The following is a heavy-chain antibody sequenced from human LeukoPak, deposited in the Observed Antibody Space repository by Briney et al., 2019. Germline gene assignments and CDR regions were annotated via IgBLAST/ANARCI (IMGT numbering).Heavy chain of an antibody. Sequence: GGSLRLSCAASGFTFSSYGMHWVRQAPGKGLEWVAVISYDGSNKYYADSVKGRFTISRDNSKNTLYLQMNSLRAEDTAVYYCAKDYWAPIDYYDSSGYFDNWGQGTLVTVSS. V-gene: IGHV3-30*18. D-gene: IGHD3-22*01. CDR3: AKDYWAPIDYYDSSGYFDN. CDR1: GFTFSSYG. J-gene: IGHJ4*02. CDR2: ISYDGSNK.